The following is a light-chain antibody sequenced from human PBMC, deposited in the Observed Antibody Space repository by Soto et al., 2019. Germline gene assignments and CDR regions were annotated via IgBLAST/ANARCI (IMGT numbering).Light chain of an antibody. CDR1: YTVGTN. CDR3: LQHYAWPWT. J-gene: IGKJ1*01. Sequence: EIVLTQFPAALSVSPGERATLYCWACYTVGTNLAWYQQKPGQAPRLVLLRISTRAIGVPARFSGSGSETEFTLTISGLQSEDSGVYYCLQHYAWPWTFGQGTKVDIK. V-gene: IGKV3-15*01. CDR2: RIS.